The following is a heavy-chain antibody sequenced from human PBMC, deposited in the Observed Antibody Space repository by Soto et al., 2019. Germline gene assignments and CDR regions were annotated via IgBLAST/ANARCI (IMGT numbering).Heavy chain of an antibody. Sequence: LRLSCAASGFSFSSYSMSWVRQAPGKGLVWVSRINSDGSGTSYADSVKGRFTISRDNAKNTLYLQMNSLRAEDTAVYYCARPDKTRVYYFDYWGQGTLVTVSS. CDR2: INSDGSGT. CDR1: GFSFSSYS. V-gene: IGHV3-74*01. CDR3: ARPDKTRVYYFDY. D-gene: IGHD1-7*01. J-gene: IGHJ4*02.